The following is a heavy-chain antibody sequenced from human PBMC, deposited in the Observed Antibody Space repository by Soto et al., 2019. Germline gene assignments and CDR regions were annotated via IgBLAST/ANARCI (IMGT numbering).Heavy chain of an antibody. V-gene: IGHV4-39*01. Sequence: SETLSLTCTVSGGSISSSSYYWGWIRQPPGKGLEWIGSIYYSGSTYYNPSLKSRVTISVDTSKNQFSLKLSSVTAADTAVYYCATSLYCSSTSCYPPDAFDIWGQGTMVTVSS. CDR1: GGSISSSSYY. CDR3: ATSLYCSSTSCYPPDAFDI. CDR2: IYYSGST. D-gene: IGHD2-2*01. J-gene: IGHJ3*02.